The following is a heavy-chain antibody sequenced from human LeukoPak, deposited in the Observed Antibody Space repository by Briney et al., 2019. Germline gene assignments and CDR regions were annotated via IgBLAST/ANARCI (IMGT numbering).Heavy chain of an antibody. J-gene: IGHJ4*01. Sequence: GGSLRLSCAASGFTFSSYAMHWVRQAPGKGLEGEAVISYDGSNKYYADSVKGRFTISRDNSKNTLYLQMNSLRAEDTAVYYCARDRYSSSWYYFDYWGHGTLVTVSS. CDR1: GFTFSSYA. D-gene: IGHD6-13*01. CDR3: ARDRYSSSWYYFDY. V-gene: IGHV3-30-3*01. CDR2: ISYDGSNK.